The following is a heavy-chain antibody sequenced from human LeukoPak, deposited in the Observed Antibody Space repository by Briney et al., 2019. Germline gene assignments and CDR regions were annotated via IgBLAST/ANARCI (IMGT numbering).Heavy chain of an antibody. Sequence: SETLSLTCAVYGGSFSGYYWSWIRQPPGKGLEWIGEINHSGSTNCNPSLKSRVTISVDTSKNQFSLKLSSVTAADTAVYYCARGRQGIAVAGTPYYFDYWGQGTLVTVSS. CDR3: ARGRQGIAVAGTPYYFDY. D-gene: IGHD6-19*01. J-gene: IGHJ4*02. CDR1: GGSFSGYY. V-gene: IGHV4-34*01. CDR2: INHSGST.